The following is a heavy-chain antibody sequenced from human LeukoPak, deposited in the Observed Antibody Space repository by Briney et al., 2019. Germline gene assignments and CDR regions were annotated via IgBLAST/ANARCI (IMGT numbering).Heavy chain of an antibody. CDR1: GFTFSHYA. J-gene: IGHJ4*02. CDR2: ASNDGGIK. V-gene: IGHV3-30-3*01. CDR3: ARGSVGTPPPFDY. D-gene: IGHD1-1*01. Sequence: PGGSLRLSCAASGFTFSHYAMHWVRQAPGKGLEWVALASNDGGIKNYADSVKGRFTISRDNSKNTLYLQMNSLRAEDTAVYYCARGSVGTPPPFDYWGQGTLVTVSS.